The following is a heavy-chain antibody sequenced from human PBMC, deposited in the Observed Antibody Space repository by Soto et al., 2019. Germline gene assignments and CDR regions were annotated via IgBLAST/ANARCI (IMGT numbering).Heavy chain of an antibody. CDR3: VRETTTVISDWYFDL. D-gene: IGHD4-17*01. Sequence: EVQLVESGGGLVQPGGSLRLSCAASGFTFSSYWMSWVRQAPGKGLEWVANIKQDGSEKYYVDSVKGRFTISRDNAKNSLYLQMNSLRAEDTAVYYCVRETTTVISDWYFDLWGRGTLVTVSS. CDR1: GFTFSSYW. V-gene: IGHV3-7*01. J-gene: IGHJ2*01. CDR2: IKQDGSEK.